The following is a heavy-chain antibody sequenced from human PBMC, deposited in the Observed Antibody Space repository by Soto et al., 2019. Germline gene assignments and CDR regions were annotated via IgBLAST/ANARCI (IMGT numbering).Heavy chain of an antibody. J-gene: IGHJ6*02. D-gene: IGHD5-12*01. V-gene: IGHV1-69*13. Sequence: SVKVACKASGGTLSSCAIRSGRQSPVQGLEWMGGIIPICGTANYKQKCQGRVTITADETTITAYMELSSLRYEDTAVYYCARDIHGYNYGDYYYGMDVWGQGTTVTVSS. CDR2: IIPICGTA. CDR3: ARDIHGYNYGDYYYGMDV. CDR1: GGTLSSCA.